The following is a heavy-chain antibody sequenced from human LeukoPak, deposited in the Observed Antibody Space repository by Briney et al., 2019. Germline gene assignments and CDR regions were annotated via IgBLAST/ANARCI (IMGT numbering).Heavy chain of an antibody. V-gene: IGHV3-33*01. CDR1: GFTFSRFG. J-gene: IGHJ4*02. CDR3: ARAVV. Sequence: GGSLRLSCAASGFTFSRFGMHWVRQAPGKGLEWVAVIWYDRSNKYYADSVTGRFSISRDNTKNTLYVQMNSLRAEDTAVYYCARAVVWGQGTLVTVSS. D-gene: IGHD3-22*01. CDR2: IWYDRSNK.